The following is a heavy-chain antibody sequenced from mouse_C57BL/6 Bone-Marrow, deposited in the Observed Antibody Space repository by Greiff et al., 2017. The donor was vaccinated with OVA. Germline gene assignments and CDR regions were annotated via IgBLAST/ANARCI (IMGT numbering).Heavy chain of an antibody. D-gene: IGHD1-1*01. V-gene: IGHV1-26*01. CDR1: GYTFTDYY. CDR2: INPNNGGT. CDR3: APYYYGSNWYFDV. J-gene: IGHJ1*03. Sequence: EVQLQQSGPELVKPGASVKISCKASGYTFTDYYMNWVKQSPGKSLEWIGDINPNNGGTSYNQKFKGKATLTVDKSSSTAYMELSSLTSEDSAVYYCAPYYYGSNWYFDVWGTGTTVTVSS.